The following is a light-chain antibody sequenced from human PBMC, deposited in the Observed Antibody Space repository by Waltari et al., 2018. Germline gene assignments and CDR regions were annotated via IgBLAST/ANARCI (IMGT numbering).Light chain of an antibody. Sequence: DIQMTQSPSSLSASLGDSVTITCRASQSISSYLNWYQQKPGKAPKLLIYAASNLQSGVPSRFSGSGSGTDFPLSISSLQPEDFATYFCQQSYSTPRTFGQGTKVEIK. CDR1: QSISSY. J-gene: IGKJ1*01. CDR3: QQSYSTPRT. CDR2: AAS. V-gene: IGKV1-39*01.